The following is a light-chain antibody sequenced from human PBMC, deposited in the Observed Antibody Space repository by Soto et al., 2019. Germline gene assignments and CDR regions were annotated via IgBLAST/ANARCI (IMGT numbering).Light chain of an antibody. J-gene: IGLJ2*01. Sequence: QSVLTQPPSASGSPGQSVAISCTGTSSDIGYYNYVSWYKQHPGQAPELLIYEVNKRPSAVPDRFSGSKSGNTASLTVSGLRVEDEADYYCSAYAGSNNVVFGGGTKVTVL. V-gene: IGLV2-8*01. CDR3: SAYAGSNNVV. CDR2: EVN. CDR1: SSDIGYYNY.